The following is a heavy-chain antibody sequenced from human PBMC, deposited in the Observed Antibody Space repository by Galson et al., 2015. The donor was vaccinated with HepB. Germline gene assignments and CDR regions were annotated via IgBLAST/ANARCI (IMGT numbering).Heavy chain of an antibody. CDR1: GGSFSRYA. J-gene: IGHJ4*02. D-gene: IGHD3-22*01. CDR2: IIPMYGVA. CDR3: ARVDGEDDYDTSGFSY. Sequence: SVKVSCKASGGSFSRYAMSWFRQAPGEGLEWMGGIIPMYGVAQYGQKLQGRVTIDADESTSTLYMELSSLRSEDTAVYYCARVDGEDDYDTSGFSYWGQGTPVTVSS. V-gene: IGHV1-69*13.